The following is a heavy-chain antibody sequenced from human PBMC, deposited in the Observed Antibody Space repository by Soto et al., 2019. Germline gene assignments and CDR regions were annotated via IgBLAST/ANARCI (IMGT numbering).Heavy chain of an antibody. CDR3: ARTSMQSRGYSYGHGGMDV. J-gene: IGHJ6*02. CDR2: IYPGDSDT. D-gene: IGHD5-18*01. V-gene: IGHV5-51*01. Sequence: GESLNISCKGSGYNFTSYWIGWVRQMPGKGLEWMGIIYPGDSDTRYSPSFQGHVTISADKSISTAYLQWSSLKASDTAMYYCARTSMQSRGYSYGHGGMDVWGQGTTVTVSS. CDR1: GYNFTSYW.